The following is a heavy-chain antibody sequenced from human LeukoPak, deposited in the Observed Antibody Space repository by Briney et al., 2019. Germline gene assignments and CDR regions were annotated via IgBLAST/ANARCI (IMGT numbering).Heavy chain of an antibody. CDR3: AKGALPAAPSRGNYYYYYYMDV. CDR1: GFTFSSYA. J-gene: IGHJ6*03. Sequence: GGSLRLSCAASGFTFSSYAMSWVRQAPGKGLEWVSAISGSGGSTYYADSVKGRFTISRDNSKNTLYLQMNSLRAEDTAVYYCAKGALPAAPSRGNYYYYYYMDVWGKGPTVTVSS. CDR2: ISGSGGST. V-gene: IGHV3-23*01. D-gene: IGHD2-2*01.